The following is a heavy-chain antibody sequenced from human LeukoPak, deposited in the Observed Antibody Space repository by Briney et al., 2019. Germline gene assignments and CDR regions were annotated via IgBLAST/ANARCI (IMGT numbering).Heavy chain of an antibody. D-gene: IGHD4-17*01. CDR2: INHSGST. J-gene: IGHJ4*02. V-gene: IGHV4-34*01. Sequence: SETLSLTCAVYGGSFSGYYWSWIRQPPGKGLEWIGEINHSGSTNYNPSLKSRVTISVDTSKNQFSLKLSSVTAADTAVYYCARGGPTTVTTGFDYWGQGTLVTVSS. CDR1: GGSFSGYY. CDR3: ARGGPTTVTTGFDY.